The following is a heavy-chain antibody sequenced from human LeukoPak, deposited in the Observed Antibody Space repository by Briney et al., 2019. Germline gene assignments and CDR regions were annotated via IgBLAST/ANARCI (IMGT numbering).Heavy chain of an antibody. CDR2: IYHNGNT. Sequence: PSETLSLTCAVSGYSISSGYYWGWMRQPPGKGLEWIGTIYHNGNTYYNPSLKSRVTISVDTSKNQFSLKLSSVTAADTAVYYCARVRYNYGDSDYWGQGTLVTVSS. V-gene: IGHV4-38-2*01. CDR1: GYSISSGYY. D-gene: IGHD5-18*01. J-gene: IGHJ4*02. CDR3: ARVRYNYGDSDY.